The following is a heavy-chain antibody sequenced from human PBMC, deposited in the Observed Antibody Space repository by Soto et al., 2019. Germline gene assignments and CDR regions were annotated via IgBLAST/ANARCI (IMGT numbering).Heavy chain of an antibody. V-gene: IGHV3-30*18. J-gene: IGHJ3*02. CDR1: GFTFSSYG. Sequence: PGGSLRLSCAASGFTFSSYGMHWVRQAPGKGLEWVAVISYDGSNKYYADSVKGRFTISRDNSKNTLYLQMNSLRAEDTAVYYCAKDQNYYDSSGYSGRGTFDIWGQGTMVTVSS. D-gene: IGHD3-22*01. CDR3: AKDQNYYDSSGYSGRGTFDI. CDR2: ISYDGSNK.